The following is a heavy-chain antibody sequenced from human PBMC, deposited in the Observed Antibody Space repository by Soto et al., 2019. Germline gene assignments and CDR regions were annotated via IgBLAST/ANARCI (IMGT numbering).Heavy chain of an antibody. CDR1: GYTFTSYG. Sequence: GASVKVSCKASGYTFTSYGISWVRQAPGQGLEWMGWISAYNGNTNYAQKLQGRVTISVDTSKNQFSLKLSSVTAADTAVYYCARVPSRGRPFDYWGQGTLVTVSS. V-gene: IGHV1-18*04. CDR2: ISAYNGNT. D-gene: IGHD3-10*01. CDR3: ARVPSRGRPFDY. J-gene: IGHJ4*02.